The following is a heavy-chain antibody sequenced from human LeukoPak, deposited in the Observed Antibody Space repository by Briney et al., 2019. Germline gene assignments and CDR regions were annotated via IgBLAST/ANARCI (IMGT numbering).Heavy chain of an antibody. CDR1: GGSISSGDYY. Sequence: SQTLSLTCTVSGGSISSGDYYWSWIRQPPGKGLEWIGYIYYSGSTYYNPSLKSRVTISVDTSKNQFSLKLSSVTAADTAVYYCARGGGSVPNWFDLWGQGTLVTVSS. CDR2: IYYSGST. CDR3: ARGGGSVPNWFDL. J-gene: IGHJ5*02. V-gene: IGHV4-30-4*01. D-gene: IGHD1-26*01.